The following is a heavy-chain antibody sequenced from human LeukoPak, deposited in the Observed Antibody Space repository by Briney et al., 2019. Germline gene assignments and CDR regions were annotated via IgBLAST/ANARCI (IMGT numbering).Heavy chain of an antibody. CDR2: ISYDGSNK. CDR1: GFTFSSYA. CDR3: ARNYGPGYDAFDI. D-gene: IGHD3-10*01. Sequence: PGRSPRLSCAASGFTFSSYAMHWVRQAPGKGLEWVAVISYDGSNKYYADSVKGRFTISKDNSKNTLYLQMNSLRAEDTAVYYCARNYGPGYDAFDIWGQGTMVTVSS. V-gene: IGHV3-30*04. J-gene: IGHJ3*02.